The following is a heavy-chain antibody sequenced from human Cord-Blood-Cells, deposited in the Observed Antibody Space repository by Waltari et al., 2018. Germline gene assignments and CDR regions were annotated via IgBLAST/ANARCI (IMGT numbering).Heavy chain of an antibody. CDR1: GFTLGSYS. CDR2: ISSSSSYI. V-gene: IGHV3-21*01. CDR3: ASYGSGSRYFVDY. D-gene: IGHD3-10*01. J-gene: IGHJ4*02. Sequence: EVQLVESGGGLVKPGGSLSLSCAASGFTLGSYSMNWVRQAPGKGLEWVSSISSSSSYIYYADSVKGRFTISRDNAKNSLYLQMNSLRAEDTAVYYCASYGSGSRYFVDYWGQGTLVTVSS.